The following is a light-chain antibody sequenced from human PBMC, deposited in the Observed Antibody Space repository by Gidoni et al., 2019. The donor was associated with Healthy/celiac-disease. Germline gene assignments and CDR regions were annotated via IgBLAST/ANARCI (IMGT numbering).Light chain of an antibody. CDR2: QDS. V-gene: IGLV3-1*01. CDR3: QAWDSSTAV. CDR1: KLGDKY. J-gene: IGLJ1*01. Sequence: YELTQPPSVSVSPGQTASITCSGDKLGDKYACWYQQKPGQSPVLVIYQDSKRPSGIPERFSGSNSGNTATLTISGTQAMDEADYYCQAWDSSTAVFGTGTKVTVL.